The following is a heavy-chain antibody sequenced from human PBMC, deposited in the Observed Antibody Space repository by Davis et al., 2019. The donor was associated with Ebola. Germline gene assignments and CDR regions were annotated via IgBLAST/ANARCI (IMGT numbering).Heavy chain of an antibody. D-gene: IGHD3/OR15-3a*01. CDR3: SGFGLE. J-gene: IGHJ4*02. Sequence: GESLKISCKGSGYSFTSYWIGWVRQMPVNGLEWIGIIYPGDSDTRYRPSFQGQVTISVDKSISTVYLQLNSLKASDTAMYYCSGFGLEWGQGTLVTVSS. CDR1: GYSFTSYW. V-gene: IGHV5-51*01. CDR2: IYPGDSDT.